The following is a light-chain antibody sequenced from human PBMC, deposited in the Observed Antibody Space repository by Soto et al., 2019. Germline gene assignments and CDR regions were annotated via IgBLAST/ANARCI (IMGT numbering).Light chain of an antibody. Sequence: EILMTQSPATLSVSPGERATLSCRATRSVSSSLAWYQQKPGQAPRLLIYGASTRATGIPARFSGSGSGTEFTLTINSLQSEDFAVYYCQQYNNWWTFGQGTKVDNK. J-gene: IGKJ1*01. V-gene: IGKV3-15*01. CDR3: QQYNNWWT. CDR1: RSVSSS. CDR2: GAS.